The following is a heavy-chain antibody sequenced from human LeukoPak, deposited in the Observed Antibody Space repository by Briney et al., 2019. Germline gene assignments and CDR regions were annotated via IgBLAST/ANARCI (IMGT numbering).Heavy chain of an antibody. J-gene: IGHJ6*03. CDR3: ARGIVGATHDYYYYMDV. Sequence: ASVKVSCKASGYTFTSYDINWVRQATGQGLEWMGWMNPNSGNTGYAQKFQGRVTITRNTSISTAYMELSSLRSEDTAVYYCARGIVGATHDYYYYMDVWGKGTTVTVSS. CDR1: GYTFTSYD. D-gene: IGHD1-26*01. CDR2: MNPNSGNT. V-gene: IGHV1-8*03.